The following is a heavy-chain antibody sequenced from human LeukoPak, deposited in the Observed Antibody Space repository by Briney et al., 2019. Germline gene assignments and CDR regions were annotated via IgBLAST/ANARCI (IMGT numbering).Heavy chain of an antibody. CDR1: GYTFTSYY. D-gene: IGHD3-16*01. CDR3: ARDAGLGERTLGY. Sequence: ASVKVSCKASGYTFTSYYMHWVRQAPGQGLEWMGIINPSGGSTSYAQKFQGRVTMTRDTSISTAYMELSRLRSDDTAVYYCARDAGLGERTLGYWGQGTLVTVSS. CDR2: INPSGGST. V-gene: IGHV1-46*01. J-gene: IGHJ4*02.